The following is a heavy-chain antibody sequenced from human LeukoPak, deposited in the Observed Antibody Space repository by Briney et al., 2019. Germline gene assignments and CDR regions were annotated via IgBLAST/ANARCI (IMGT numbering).Heavy chain of an antibody. J-gene: IGHJ4*02. V-gene: IGHV4-34*01. D-gene: IGHD6-25*01. CDR2: INHSGST. Sequence: SETLSLTCAVYGGSFSGYYWSWIRQPPGKGLEWIGEINHSGSTNYNPSLKSRVTISLDTSKNQFSLKLTSVTAADTAVYHCARDLAGFDYWGQGTLVTVSS. CDR1: GGSFSGYY. CDR3: ARDLAGFDY.